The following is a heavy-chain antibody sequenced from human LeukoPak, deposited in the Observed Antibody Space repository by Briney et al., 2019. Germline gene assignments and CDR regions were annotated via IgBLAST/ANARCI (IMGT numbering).Heavy chain of an antibody. V-gene: IGHV4-39*01. Sequence: PSETLSLTCTVSGGSMTDNSYYWGWVRQPPGKGLEWIGSFYSSGGTYYNPSLKSRATISADTSKSQFSLKLSSVTAADTAVYYCARHEVDGYPKVEFDYWGQGTLVTVSS. CDR3: ARHEVDGYPKVEFDY. J-gene: IGHJ4*02. D-gene: IGHD5-24*01. CDR1: GGSMTDNSYY. CDR2: FYSSGGT.